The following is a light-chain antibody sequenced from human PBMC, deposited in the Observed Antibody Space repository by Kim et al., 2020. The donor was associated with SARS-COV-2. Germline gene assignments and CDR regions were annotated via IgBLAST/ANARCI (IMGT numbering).Light chain of an antibody. J-gene: IGLJ2*01. CDR1: SRYPL. V-gene: IGLV2-23*02. Sequence: QSALTQPASVSGSPGQSITISCTGISRYPLVSWYQHHPGKAPKLIIYEVNKLPSGVSNRLSGSKSGDTASLTISGLQAEDEADYYCCSYASSNTLIFGGGTQLTVL. CDR3: CSYASSNTLI. CDR2: EVN.